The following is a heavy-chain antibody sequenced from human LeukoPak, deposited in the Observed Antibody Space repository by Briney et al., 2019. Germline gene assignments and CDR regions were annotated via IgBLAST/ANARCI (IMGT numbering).Heavy chain of an antibody. J-gene: IGHJ6*03. CDR2: ISGSGGST. Sequence: GGSLRLSCAASGFTFSSYAMSWVRQAPGKGLEWVSPISGSGGSTYYADSVKGRFTISRDNSKNTLYLQMNSLRAEDTAVYYCAKVGPAAINYYYYYMDVWGKGTTVTVSS. V-gene: IGHV3-23*01. D-gene: IGHD2-2*02. CDR1: GFTFSSYA. CDR3: AKVGPAAINYYYYYMDV.